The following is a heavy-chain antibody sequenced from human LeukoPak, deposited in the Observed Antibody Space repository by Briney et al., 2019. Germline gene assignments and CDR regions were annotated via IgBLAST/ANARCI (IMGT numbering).Heavy chain of an antibody. CDR1: GLAFSSYA. Sequence: RGSLRHSCAASGLAFSSYAMNWVRQPPGKGLEWVSTICVASITFYTDSVKGRFTISRDNSRNTVYLQMTSLGADDTAVYYCADYGVSGVRNNFYWGQGTLVTVSS. CDR3: ADYGVSGVRNNFY. J-gene: IGHJ4*02. V-gene: IGHV3-23*01. D-gene: IGHD3-3*01. CDR2: ICVASIT.